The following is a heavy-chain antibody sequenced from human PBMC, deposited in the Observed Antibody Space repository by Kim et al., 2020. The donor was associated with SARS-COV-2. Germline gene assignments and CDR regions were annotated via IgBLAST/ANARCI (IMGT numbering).Heavy chain of an antibody. J-gene: IGHJ6*02. CDR3: ARVNSGYYHYYYYYGMDV. D-gene: IGHD3-3*01. V-gene: IGHV4-59*01. Sequence: SETLSLTCTVSGGSISSYYWSWIRQPPGKGLEWIGYIYYSGSTNYNPSLKSRVTISVDTSKNQFSLKLSSVTAADTAVYYCARVNSGYYHYYYYYGMDVWGQGTTVTGSS. CDR2: IYYSGST. CDR1: GGSISSYY.